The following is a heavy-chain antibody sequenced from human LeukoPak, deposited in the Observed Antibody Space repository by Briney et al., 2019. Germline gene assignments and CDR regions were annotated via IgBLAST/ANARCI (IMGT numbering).Heavy chain of an antibody. CDR3: ARNNGGPEDY. D-gene: IGHD3-16*01. J-gene: IGHJ4*02. V-gene: IGHV3-7*01. CDR2: MKPDGTEK. CDR1: EFTFSGYW. Sequence: PGGSLRLSCAASEFTFSGYWMSWVRQAPGKGLEWVANMKPDGTEKYYLDSVRGRFTIFADNAKNSLYLQMNSLRAEDTGVYYCARNNGGPEDYWGQGTLVVVSS.